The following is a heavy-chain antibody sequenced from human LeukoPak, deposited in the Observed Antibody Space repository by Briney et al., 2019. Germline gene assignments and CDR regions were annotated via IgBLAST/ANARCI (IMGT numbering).Heavy chain of an antibody. CDR2: SHPSGTT. D-gene: IGHD1-1*01. V-gene: IGHV4-38-2*02. CDR1: GFSISSGYY. Sequence: SETLSLTCVVSGFSISSGYYWGWIRQPPGRGLEWIVNSHPSGTTSYNSSLKSRVAMSRDTSKNQFSLKLVSVTAADTTVYYCAREAERRIVNWGQGTLVTVSS. J-gene: IGHJ4*02. CDR3: AREAERRIVN.